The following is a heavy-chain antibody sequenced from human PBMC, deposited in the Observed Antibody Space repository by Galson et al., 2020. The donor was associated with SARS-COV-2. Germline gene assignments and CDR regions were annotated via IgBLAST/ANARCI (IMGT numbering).Heavy chain of an antibody. J-gene: IGHJ2*01. V-gene: IGHV1-2*02. CDR3: ARGPILGSGKWHFDL. D-gene: IGHD7-27*01. CDR1: GDTFSDYY. CDR2: INHGGT. Sequence: ASVKVSCKASGDTFSDYYINWVRQAPGQGLEWMGWINHGGTNYAQKFQGRVSVTRDTSFSTVSMELSSLRSDDTAVYYCARGPILGSGKWHFDLWGRGTLVTVSS.